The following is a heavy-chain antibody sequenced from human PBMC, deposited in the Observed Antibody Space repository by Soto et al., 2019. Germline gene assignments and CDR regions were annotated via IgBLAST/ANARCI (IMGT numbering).Heavy chain of an antibody. CDR1: GFIFNNYW. J-gene: IGHJ4*02. Sequence: GGSLRLSCAASGFIFNNYWMHWVRQAPGKGLVWVARINGDGSTTTYVDSVKGRFTISRDNAKNTVYLQMNSLRVEDTAVYYCARGSGPRGRPYWGQGILVTVPQ. CDR3: ARGSGPRGRPY. CDR2: INGDGSTT. D-gene: IGHD6-25*01. V-gene: IGHV3-74*01.